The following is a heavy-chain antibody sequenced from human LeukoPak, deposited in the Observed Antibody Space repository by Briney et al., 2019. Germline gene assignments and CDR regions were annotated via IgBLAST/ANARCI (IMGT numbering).Heavy chain of an antibody. CDR3: ARRQYDILTGYYNVGDAFDI. D-gene: IGHD3-9*01. Sequence: PSETLSLTCTVSGGSISSYYWSWIRQPPGKGLEWIGYIYYSGSTNYNPSLKSRVTISVDTSKNQFSLKLSSVTAADTAVYYCARRQYDILTGYYNVGDAFDIWGQGTMVTVSS. J-gene: IGHJ3*02. V-gene: IGHV4-59*08. CDR1: GGSISSYY. CDR2: IYYSGST.